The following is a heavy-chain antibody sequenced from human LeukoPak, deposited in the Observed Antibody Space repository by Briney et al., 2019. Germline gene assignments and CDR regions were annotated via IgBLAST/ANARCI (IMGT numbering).Heavy chain of an antibody. V-gene: IGHV3-21*04. CDR3: AKGDVGTSTHSDY. CDR2: ISSSSSYI. CDR1: GFTFSSFT. J-gene: IGHJ4*02. D-gene: IGHD5-24*01. Sequence: PGGSLRLSCAASGFTFSSFTMNWVRQAPGKGLEWVSFISSSSSYISYADSVKGRFTISRDNAKNSLYLQMNSLRAEDTAVYYCAKGDVGTSTHSDYWGQGALVTVSS.